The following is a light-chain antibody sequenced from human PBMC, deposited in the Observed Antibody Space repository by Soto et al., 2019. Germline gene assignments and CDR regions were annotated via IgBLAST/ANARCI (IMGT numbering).Light chain of an antibody. CDR3: QSYDSSLDGFYV. Sequence: QSVLSQPPSVSGAPGQRVTISCTGTSSNIGGGYDVHWYQQLPGTASKLLISGNNNHPSGVADRFSGSRSGASASLAITGLQAEDEADYFCQSYDSSLDGFYVFGTGTKVTVL. CDR2: GNN. CDR1: SSNIGGGYD. J-gene: IGLJ1*01. V-gene: IGLV1-40*01.